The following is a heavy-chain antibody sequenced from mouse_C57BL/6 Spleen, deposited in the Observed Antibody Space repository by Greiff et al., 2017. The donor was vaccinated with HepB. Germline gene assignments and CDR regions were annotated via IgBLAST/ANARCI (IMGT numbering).Heavy chain of an antibody. V-gene: IGHV1-50*01. CDR1: GYTFTSYW. CDR3: ARNYGSSKAWFAY. CDR2: IDPSDSYT. Sequence: QVQLQQPGAELVKPGASVKLSCKASGYTFTSYWMQWVKQRPGQGLEWIGEIDPSDSYTNYNQKFKGKSTLTVDKSSSTAYMQLSSLTSEDSAVYYCARNYGSSKAWFAYWGQGTLVTVSA. D-gene: IGHD1-1*01. J-gene: IGHJ3*01.